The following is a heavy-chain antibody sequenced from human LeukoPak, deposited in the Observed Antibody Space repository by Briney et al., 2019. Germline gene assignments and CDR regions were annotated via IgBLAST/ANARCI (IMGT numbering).Heavy chain of an antibody. CDR1: EFILTNYA. CDR3: AKGVVVAPDVTPFDY. J-gene: IGHJ4*02. CDR2: ISGRGASK. V-gene: IGHV3-23*01. D-gene: IGHD2-2*01. Sequence: GGSLRLSCAASEFILTNYAMSWVRQAPGKGLEWVSGISGRGASKYYADSVKGRFTISRDNSKNTLYLQMNSLRAEDTAVYYCAKGVVVAPDVTPFDYWGQGTLVTVSS.